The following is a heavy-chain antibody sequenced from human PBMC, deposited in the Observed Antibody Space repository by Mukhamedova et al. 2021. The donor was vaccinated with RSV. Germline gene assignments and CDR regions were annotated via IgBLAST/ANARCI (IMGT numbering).Heavy chain of an antibody. CDR3: ARGPMDTYGLFDP. V-gene: IGHV4-59*09. D-gene: IGHD5-18*01. CDR2: IYSSGGA. J-gene: IGHJ5*02. Sequence: DIYSSGGANYNPSLKSRVTISVDRSKNQFSMNLISVTAADAAVYYCARGPMDTYGLFDPWGQGTLVTVSS.